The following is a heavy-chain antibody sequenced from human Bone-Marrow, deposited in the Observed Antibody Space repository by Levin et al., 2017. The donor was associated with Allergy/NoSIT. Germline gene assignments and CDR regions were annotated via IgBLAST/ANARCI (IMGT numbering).Heavy chain of an antibody. CDR2: IGPTGDT. D-gene: IGHD6-6*01. J-gene: IGHJ5*01. V-gene: IGHV3-13*01. Sequence: GGSLRLSCAASGFTFSYYDMHWVRQQTGKGLEWVSSIGPTGDTYYLGSVKGRFTISRDNAKNSLHLQMNSLRAGDTAVYYCARGGGYSSSSGWFESWGHGTVVIVSS. CDR1: GFTFSYYD. CDR3: ARGGGYSSSSGWFES.